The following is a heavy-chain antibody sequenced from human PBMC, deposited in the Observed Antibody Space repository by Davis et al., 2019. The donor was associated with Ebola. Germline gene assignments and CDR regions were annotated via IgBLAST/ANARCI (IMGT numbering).Heavy chain of an antibody. Sequence: HPQPPSLTCVIPGDSVSSSGAAWIWTRQSPSRGLECQGRTYYSSKWYNDYAVSVKSRITINPDTSTNQFSLQLNSVTPEDTAVYYCARGWLRSGLDVWGKGAAVTVSS. D-gene: IGHD5-12*01. V-gene: IGHV6-1*01. CDR3: ARGWLRSGLDV. CDR2: TYYSSKWYN. J-gene: IGHJ6*04. CDR1: GDSVSSSGAA.